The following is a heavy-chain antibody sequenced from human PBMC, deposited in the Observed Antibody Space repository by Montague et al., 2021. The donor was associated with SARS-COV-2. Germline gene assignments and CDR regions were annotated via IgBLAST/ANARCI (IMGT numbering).Heavy chain of an antibody. CDR2: MHYSGST. J-gene: IGHJ6*02. CDR1: GGSISSSGYY. CDR3: AREPYYYDSSGLNYYYYGMDV. Sequence: SETLSLTCTVSGGSISSSGYYWGWIRQPPGKGLEWIGSMHYSGSTYFYPSLKSRVTISIDTSKNQFSLKLSSVTAADTAVYYCAREPYYYDSSGLNYYYYGMDVWGQGTTVTVSS. V-gene: IGHV4-39*07. D-gene: IGHD3-22*01.